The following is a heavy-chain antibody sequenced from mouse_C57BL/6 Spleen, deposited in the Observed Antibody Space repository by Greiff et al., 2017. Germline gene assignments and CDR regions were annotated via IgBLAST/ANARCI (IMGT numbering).Heavy chain of an antibody. V-gene: IGHV1-69*01. Sequence: QVQLQQPGAELVMPGASVKLSCKASGYTFTSYWMHWVKQRPGQGLEWIGEIDPSDSYTNSNQKFKGKSTLTVDKSSSTAYMQLSSLTSEDSAVYYCAILYDYAADWYFDVWGTGTTVTVSS. J-gene: IGHJ1*03. D-gene: IGHD2-4*01. CDR1: GYTFTSYW. CDR3: AILYDYAADWYFDV. CDR2: IDPSDSYT.